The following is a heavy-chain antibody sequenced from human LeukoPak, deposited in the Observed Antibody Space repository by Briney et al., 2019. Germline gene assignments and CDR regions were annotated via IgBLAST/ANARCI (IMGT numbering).Heavy chain of an antibody. Sequence: QAGGSLRLSCAASGFTFSSYAMHWVRQAPGKGLEWVAVISYDGSNKYYADSVKGRFTISRDNSKNTLYLQMNSLRAEDTAVYYCARVAEGEQWLVHDWGQGTLVTVSS. CDR1: GFTFSSYA. CDR2: ISYDGSNK. CDR3: ARVAEGEQWLVHD. J-gene: IGHJ4*02. D-gene: IGHD6-19*01. V-gene: IGHV3-30*04.